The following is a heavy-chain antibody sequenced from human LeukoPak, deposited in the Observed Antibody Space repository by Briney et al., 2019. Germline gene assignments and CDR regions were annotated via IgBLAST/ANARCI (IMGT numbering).Heavy chain of an antibody. CDR3: ARDWGRHTGTMYPPWFDP. J-gene: IGHJ5*02. Sequence: ASVKVSCKASGGTFSSYAISWVRQAPGQGLGWMGRIIPILGIANYAQKFQGRVTITADKSTSTAYMELSSLRSEDTAVYYCARDWGRHTGTMYPPWFDPWGQGTLVTVSS. CDR1: GGTFSSYA. D-gene: IGHD1-1*01. V-gene: IGHV1-69*04. CDR2: IIPILGIA.